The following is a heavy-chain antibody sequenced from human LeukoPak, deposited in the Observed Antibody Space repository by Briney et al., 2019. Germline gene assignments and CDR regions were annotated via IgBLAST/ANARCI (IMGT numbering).Heavy chain of an antibody. CDR3: AGLVFSQLYYGNYGMDV. D-gene: IGHD3-10*01. CDR2: IYPGDSDT. CDR1: GYSFTSYW. V-gene: IGHV5-51*01. J-gene: IGHJ6*02. Sequence: GESLKISCKGSGYSFTSYWIGWVRQMPGKGLEWMGIIYPGDSDTRYSPSFQGQVTISADKPISTAYLQWSSLKASDTAMYYCAGLVFSQLYYGNYGMDVWGQGTTVTVSS.